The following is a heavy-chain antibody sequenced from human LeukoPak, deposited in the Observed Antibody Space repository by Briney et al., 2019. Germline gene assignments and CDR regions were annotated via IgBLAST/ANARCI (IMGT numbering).Heavy chain of an antibody. D-gene: IGHD3-10*01. CDR2: ISGSGGST. J-gene: IGHJ5*02. CDR3: AKVMASGSDWFDA. CDR1: GFTFSSYA. V-gene: IGHV3-23*01. Sequence: PGGSLRLSCAASGFTFSSYAMSWVRQAPGKGLEWVSAISGSGGSTYYADSVKGRFTISRDNSKNTPYLQMNSLRAEDVAVYYCAKVMASGSDWFDAWGQGTLVTVST.